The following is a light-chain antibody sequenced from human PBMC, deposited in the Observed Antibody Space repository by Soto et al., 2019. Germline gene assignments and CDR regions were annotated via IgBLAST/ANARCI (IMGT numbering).Light chain of an antibody. CDR3: QKYGSFWT. CDR1: QSVSNDY. CDR2: GAS. Sequence: VLTQSPATLSLSPGERATLSCRASQSVSNDYVAWVQQKPGQAPRLLISGASSRATGIPARFSGSGSGTEFTLTISSLQSEDFAVYYCQKYGSFWTFGQGTKVDIK. J-gene: IGKJ1*01. V-gene: IGKV3-20*01.